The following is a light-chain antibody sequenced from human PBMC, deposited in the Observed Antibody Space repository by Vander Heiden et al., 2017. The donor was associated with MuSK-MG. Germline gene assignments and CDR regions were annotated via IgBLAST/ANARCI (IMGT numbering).Light chain of an antibody. Sequence: EIVLTQSPATLSLSPGERANLSCRASQSVSNYLAWYQQKPGQAPRLLIYDASNRAAGIPARFSGSGSGTDFTLTISSLEPEDFAVYYCQQRSDWPRYTFGQGTKLEIK. CDR3: QQRSDWPRYT. V-gene: IGKV3-11*01. CDR1: QSVSNY. CDR2: DAS. J-gene: IGKJ2*01.